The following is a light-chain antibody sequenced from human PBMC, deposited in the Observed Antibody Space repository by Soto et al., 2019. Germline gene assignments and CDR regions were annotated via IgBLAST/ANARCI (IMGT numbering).Light chain of an antibody. CDR1: SNDVGNYNY. CDR2: EVS. Sequence: QSALTQPPSAPGSPGQSVTISCTGTSNDVGNYNYVSWYQQHPGKAPKVLISEVSKRPSGVPDRFSGSKSGNMASLTVSGLQAEDEADYYCSSYSGTNNLLIFGGGTKLTVL. CDR3: SSYSGTNNLLI. J-gene: IGLJ2*01. V-gene: IGLV2-8*01.